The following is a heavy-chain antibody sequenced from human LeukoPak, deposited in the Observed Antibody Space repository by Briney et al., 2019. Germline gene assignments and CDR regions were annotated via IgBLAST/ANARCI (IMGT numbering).Heavy chain of an antibody. Sequence: KASETLSLTCTVSGGSISSGDYYWSWIRQPPGKGLEWVGYIYYSGSTYYNPSLKSRVTISVDTSKNQFSLKLSSVTAADTAVYYCARGEAKVVVTAINYYYGMDVWGQGTTVTVSS. CDR1: GGSISSGDYY. J-gene: IGHJ6*02. CDR3: ARGEAKVVVTAINYYYGMDV. CDR2: IYYSGST. D-gene: IGHD2-21*02. V-gene: IGHV4-30-4*01.